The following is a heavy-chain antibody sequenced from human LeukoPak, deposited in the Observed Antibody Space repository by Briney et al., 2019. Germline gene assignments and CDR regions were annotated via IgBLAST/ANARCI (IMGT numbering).Heavy chain of an antibody. V-gene: IGHV3-7*01. CDR3: ARGFGAAHSDAFDI. CDR1: GFTFSNYW. Sequence: QTGGSLRLSCAASGFTFSNYWMSWVRQAPGKGLECVANIKQEGSEKHYLDSVKGRFTVSRDNAKNSLYLQMNSLRAEDTAVYYCARGFGAAHSDAFDIWGQGTMVTVSS. D-gene: IGHD3-10*01. J-gene: IGHJ3*02. CDR2: IKQEGSEK.